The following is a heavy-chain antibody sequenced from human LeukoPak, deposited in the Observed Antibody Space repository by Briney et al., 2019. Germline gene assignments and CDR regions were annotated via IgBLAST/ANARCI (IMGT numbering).Heavy chain of an antibody. J-gene: IGHJ5*02. CDR3: VRGGASTWS. CDR2: ISYDGSNK. D-gene: IGHD2-15*01. CDR1: GFTFSSYA. V-gene: IGHV3-30-3*01. Sequence: GGSLRLSCAASGFTFSSYAMHWVRQAPGKGLEWVAVISYDGSNKYYADSVKGRFTISRDNAKNSLYLQMNSLRAEDTAVYYCVRGGASTWSWGQGTLVTVSS.